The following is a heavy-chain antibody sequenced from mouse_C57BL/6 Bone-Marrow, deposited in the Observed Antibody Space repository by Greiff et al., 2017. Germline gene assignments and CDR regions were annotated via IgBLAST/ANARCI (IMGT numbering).Heavy chain of an antibody. Sequence: QVTLKVSGPGILQPSQTLSLTCSFSGFSLSTFGMGVGWIRPPSGKGLEWLAHIWWDYDKYYNPALKSRLTISKDTSKNPVLLKIANVDTADTATYCCARNYSNYFDYWGQGTTLTVSA. CDR3: ARNYSNYFDY. J-gene: IGHJ2*01. D-gene: IGHD2-5*01. V-gene: IGHV8-8*01. CDR2: IWWDYDK. CDR1: GFSLSTFGMG.